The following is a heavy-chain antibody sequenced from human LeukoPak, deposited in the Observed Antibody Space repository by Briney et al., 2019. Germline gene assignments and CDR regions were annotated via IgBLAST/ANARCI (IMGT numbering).Heavy chain of an antibody. Sequence: ASLRISCTASGYTFTRYNMRRGRQAPGHGVWRRGVIHPTRGAANYAQKFQGRITITRDTSISTAYMEPSRLRSDDTAVYYCARELVKQLVWDYWGRGTPVSVSS. D-gene: IGHD6-13*01. CDR2: IHPTRGAA. CDR1: GYTFTRYN. CDR3: ARELVKQLVWDY. V-gene: IGHV1-2*02. J-gene: IGHJ4*02.